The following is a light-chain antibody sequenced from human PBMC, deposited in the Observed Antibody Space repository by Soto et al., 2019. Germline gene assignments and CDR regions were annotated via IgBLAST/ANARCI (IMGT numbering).Light chain of an antibody. CDR2: AAS. V-gene: IGKV1-39*01. CDR1: QSISSS. Sequence: DIQMTQSPSSLSAFVGDRVTITCRASQSISSSLNWYQQKPGKAPKLLIYAASSLQSGVPSRFSGSGSGTDFTLTISSLQPEDFATYFCQQTFITSTWTFGQGTKVEV. CDR3: QQTFITSTWT. J-gene: IGKJ1*01.